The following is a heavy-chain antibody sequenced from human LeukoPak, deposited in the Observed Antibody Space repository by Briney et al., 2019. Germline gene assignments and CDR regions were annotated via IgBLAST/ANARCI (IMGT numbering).Heavy chain of an antibody. CDR1: GFTVSSNY. Sequence: PGGSLRLSCAASGFTVSSNYMSWVRQAPGKGLEWVSVIYSGGSTYYADSVKGRFTISRDNSKNTLYLQMNSLRAEDTAVYYCASLLRGSAYYLDVWGQGTTVTVSS. CDR3: ASLLRGSAYYLDV. V-gene: IGHV3-53*01. CDR2: IYSGGST. J-gene: IGHJ6*02. D-gene: IGHD3-3*01.